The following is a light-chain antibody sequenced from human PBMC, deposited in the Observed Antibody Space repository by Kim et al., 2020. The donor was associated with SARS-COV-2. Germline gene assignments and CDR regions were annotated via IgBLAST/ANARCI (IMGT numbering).Light chain of an antibody. CDR3: QQSYSTLPYT. V-gene: IGKV1-39*01. CDR2: DAS. Sequence: DIQMTQSPSSLSASVGDRVTITCRASQSISSYLNWYQQKPGKAPKPLIYDASSLQSGVPSRFSGSGSGTDSTLTISSLQPEDFATYYCQQSYSTLPYTFGQGTKLEI. CDR1: QSISSY. J-gene: IGKJ2*01.